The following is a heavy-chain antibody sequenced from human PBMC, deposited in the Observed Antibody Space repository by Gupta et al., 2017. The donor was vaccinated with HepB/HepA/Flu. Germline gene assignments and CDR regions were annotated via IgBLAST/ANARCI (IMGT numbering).Heavy chain of an antibody. D-gene: IGHD6-19*01. Sequence: QVQLQESGPGLVKPSETLSLTCTVSGGSITTYYWNWIRQSPGKGLEWIGYIFYSGSSHYNPSRRSRVLMSVDTSKNQFSLMLKSVTDADTAVYYCARNGSNPTFVAGKNGHEACDVWGPGTRGTVSS. V-gene: IGHV4-59*01. J-gene: IGHJ3*01. CDR2: IFYSGSS. CDR1: GGSITTYY. CDR3: ARNGSNPTFVAGKNGHEACDV.